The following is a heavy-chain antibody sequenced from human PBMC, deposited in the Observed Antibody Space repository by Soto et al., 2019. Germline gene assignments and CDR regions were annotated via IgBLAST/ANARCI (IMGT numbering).Heavy chain of an antibody. CDR2: IRNKANRYTT. Sequence: LRLSCAASGFTFSDHYMDWVRQAPGKGLEWVGRIRNKANRYTTEYAASVKGRFTISRDDSRNSLYLQMNSLQTEDTAVYYCTRDPPAFHSAFDYWGQGTLATVSS. V-gene: IGHV3-72*01. CDR3: TRDPPAFHSAFDY. CDR1: GFTFSDHY. D-gene: IGHD4-4*01. J-gene: IGHJ4*02.